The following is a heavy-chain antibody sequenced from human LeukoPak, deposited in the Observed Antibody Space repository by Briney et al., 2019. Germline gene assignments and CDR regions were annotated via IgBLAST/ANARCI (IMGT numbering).Heavy chain of an antibody. Sequence: GRSLRLSCAASGFTFEDYAMHWVRQAPGKGLEWVSGISWNSGSIGYADSVKGRFTISRDNAKNSLYLQMNSLRAEDTALYYCAKALDYGDYDIGGYWGQGTLVTVSS. J-gene: IGHJ4*02. D-gene: IGHD4-17*01. CDR2: ISWNSGSI. V-gene: IGHV3-9*01. CDR1: GFTFEDYA. CDR3: AKALDYGDYDIGGY.